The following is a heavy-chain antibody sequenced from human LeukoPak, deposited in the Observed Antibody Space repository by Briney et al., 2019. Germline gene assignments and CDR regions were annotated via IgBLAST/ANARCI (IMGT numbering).Heavy chain of an antibody. CDR1: GFTFSSYA. CDR2: IPGGGGST. CDR3: AKDHPDWGSSFQY. D-gene: IGHD7-27*01. Sequence: GGSLRLSCAASGFTFSSYAMNWVRQDPGKGLEWVSAIPGGGGSTYYADSVKGRFTISRDNSKNTLYLQMNSLRDEDTAVYYCAKDHPDWGSSFQYWGQGTLVTVSS. J-gene: IGHJ4*02. V-gene: IGHV3-23*01.